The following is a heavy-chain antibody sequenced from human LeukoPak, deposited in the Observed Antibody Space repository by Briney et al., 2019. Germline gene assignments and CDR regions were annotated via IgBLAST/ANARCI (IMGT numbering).Heavy chain of an antibody. CDR3: ATRAGHYYDSSGYYYYGMDV. CDR2: INHSGST. J-gene: IGHJ6*02. Sequence: SETLSLTCAVYGGSFSGYYWSWIRQPPGKGLEWIGEINHSGSTNYNPSLKSRVTISVDTSKKQSSLKLSSVTAADTAVYYCATRAGHYYDSSGYYYYGMDVWGQGTTVTVSS. CDR1: GGSFSGYY. V-gene: IGHV4-34*01. D-gene: IGHD3-22*01.